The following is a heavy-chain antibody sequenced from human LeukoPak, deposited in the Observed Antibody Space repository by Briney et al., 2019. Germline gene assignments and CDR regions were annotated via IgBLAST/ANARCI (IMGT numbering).Heavy chain of an antibody. CDR3: ARIQSGFDI. D-gene: IGHD1-26*01. CDR2: ISGSGSTI. CDR1: GFTLSDHH. V-gene: IGHV3-11*04. J-gene: IGHJ3*02. Sequence: PGGSLRLSCAASGFTLSDHHMTWIRQAPGKGLEWLSYISGSGSTIFYADSVKGRFTISRDNAKKSLYLQMNSLRAEDTAVYYCARIQSGFDIWGQGTMVTVSS.